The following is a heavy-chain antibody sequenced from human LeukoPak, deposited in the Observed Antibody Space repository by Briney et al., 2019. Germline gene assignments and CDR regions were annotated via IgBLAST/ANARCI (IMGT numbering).Heavy chain of an antibody. V-gene: IGHV3-21*01. CDR1: GFTFSTYS. J-gene: IGHJ4*02. Sequence: PGGSLRLSCAASGFTFSTYSTNWVRQAPGKGLEWVSSISTSSTYIYYADSVKGRFTISRDNAKNSLYLQMNSLRAEDTAVYYFAASAPRDYWGQGTLVTVSS. CDR2: ISTSSTYI. CDR3: AASAPRDY.